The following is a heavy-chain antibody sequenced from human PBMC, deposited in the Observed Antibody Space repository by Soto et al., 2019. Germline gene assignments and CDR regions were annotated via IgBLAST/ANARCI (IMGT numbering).Heavy chain of an antibody. CDR2: IYYSGST. CDR1: GGSISSYY. CDR3: ARAYCSGGSCLFDY. Sequence: SETLSLTCTVSGGSISSYYWRWIRQPPGKGLEWIGYIYYSGSTNYNPSLKSRVTISVDTSKNQFSLKLSSVTAADTAVYYCARAYCSGGSCLFDYWGQGTLVTVSS. D-gene: IGHD2-15*01. V-gene: IGHV4-59*01. J-gene: IGHJ4*02.